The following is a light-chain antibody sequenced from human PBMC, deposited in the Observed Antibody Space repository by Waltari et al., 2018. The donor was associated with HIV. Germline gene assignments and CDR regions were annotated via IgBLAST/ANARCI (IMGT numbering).Light chain of an antibody. V-gene: IGLV2-14*01. CDR3: TSYTSGATWV. CDR1: SSDVGGYNY. CDR2: EVS. Sequence: QSDLTQPASVSGSPGQSITISCTGTSSDVGGYNYVSWYQQHSGKAPKLMIYEVSNRPSGVSNRFSGSKSGNTASLTISGLQAEDEAYYYCTSYTSGATWVFGGGTRVTVL. J-gene: IGLJ3*02.